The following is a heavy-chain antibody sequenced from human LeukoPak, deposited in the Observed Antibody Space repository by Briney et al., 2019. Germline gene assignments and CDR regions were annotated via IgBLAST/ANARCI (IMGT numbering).Heavy chain of an antibody. J-gene: IGHJ6*02. D-gene: IGHD3-16*02. CDR3: ARDSGRRGYQKIGYYYGMDV. V-gene: IGHV4-30-4*02. CDR1: GGSISSGDYY. Sequence: SEILSLTCTVSGGSISSGDYYWSWIRQPPGKGLEWIGYIYYSGSTYYNPSLKSRVTISVDTSKNQFSLKLSSVTAADTAVYYCARDSGRRGYQKIGYYYGMDVWGQGTTVTVSS. CDR2: IYYSGST.